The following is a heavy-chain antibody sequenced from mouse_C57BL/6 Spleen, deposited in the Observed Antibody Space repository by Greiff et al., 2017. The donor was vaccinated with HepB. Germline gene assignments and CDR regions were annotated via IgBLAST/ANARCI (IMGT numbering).Heavy chain of an antibody. CDR2: ISSGSSTI. Sequence: EVQLVESGGGLVKPGGSLKLSCAASGFTFSDYGMHWVRQAPEKGLEWVAYISSGSSTIYYADTVKGRFTISRDNAKNTLFLQMTSLRSEDTAMYYCARRDWDEGYFDYWGQGTTLTVSS. V-gene: IGHV5-17*01. CDR3: ARRDWDEGYFDY. J-gene: IGHJ2*01. D-gene: IGHD4-1*01. CDR1: GFTFSDYG.